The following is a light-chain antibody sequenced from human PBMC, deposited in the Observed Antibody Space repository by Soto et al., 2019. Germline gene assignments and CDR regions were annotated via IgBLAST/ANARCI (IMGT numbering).Light chain of an antibody. CDR2: DAS. V-gene: IGKV3-11*01. J-gene: IGKJ4*01. CDR1: QSVGSS. CDR3: QQRSNWPPLT. Sequence: EIVLTQSPGTLSLSPGERATLSCRASQSVGSSLSWYQQKPGQATRLLIYDASNRANGIPARFSGSGSGADFTLTISSLEPEDFAAYYCQQRSNWPPLTFGGGTKVDIK.